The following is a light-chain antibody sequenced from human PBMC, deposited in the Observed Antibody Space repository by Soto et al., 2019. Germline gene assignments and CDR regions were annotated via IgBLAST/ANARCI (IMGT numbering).Light chain of an antibody. J-gene: IGLJ1*01. CDR2: DLT. Sequence: QSALTQPRSVSGSPGQSVTISCTGTISDVGAYNYVSWYQQHPGKAPKLIIYDLTKRPSGVPDRFSGSKSGNTASLTISGLQAEDEADYYCSSYAGSSNVFGTGTKLTVL. CDR3: SSYAGSSNV. CDR1: ISDVGAYNY. V-gene: IGLV2-11*01.